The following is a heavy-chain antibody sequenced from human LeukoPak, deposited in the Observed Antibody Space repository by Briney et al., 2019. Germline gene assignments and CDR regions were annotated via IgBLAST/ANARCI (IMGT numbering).Heavy chain of an antibody. D-gene: IGHD6-25*01. CDR3: ASYSRADTSFDY. CDR1: GGSISSYD. Sequence: SETLSLTCTVSGGSISSYDWSWIRQPPGKGLGWIGYIYYSGSTNYNPSLKSRVTISVDTSRNQFSLKLSSVTAADTAVYYCASYSRADTSFDYWGQGTLVTVS. J-gene: IGHJ4*02. CDR2: IYYSGST. V-gene: IGHV4-59*01.